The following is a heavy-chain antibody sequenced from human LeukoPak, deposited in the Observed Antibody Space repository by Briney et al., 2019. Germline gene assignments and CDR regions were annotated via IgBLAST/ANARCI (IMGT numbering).Heavy chain of an antibody. Sequence: PGGSLRLSCVASGFTFSNNRMNWVRQAPGKGLEWISDISSSSDAIYYADSVKGRFTISRDNSKSTLYLQMTSLRVDDTAVYYCAKRATAGGFDSWGQGTLVTVSS. J-gene: IGHJ4*02. V-gene: IGHV3-48*01. CDR1: GFTFSNNR. CDR2: ISSSSDAI. D-gene: IGHD6-13*01. CDR3: AKRATAGGFDS.